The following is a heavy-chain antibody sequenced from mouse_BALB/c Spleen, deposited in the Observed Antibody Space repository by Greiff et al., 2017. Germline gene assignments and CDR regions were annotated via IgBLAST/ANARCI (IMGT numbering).Heavy chain of an antibody. CDR3: TREISIHYYGYFAY. D-gene: IGHD1-2*01. CDR1: GYTFTSYW. CDR2: INPSNGRT. V-gene: IGHV1S81*02. Sequence: VQLQQSGAELVKPGASVKLSCKASGYTFTSYWMHWVKQRPGQGLEWIGEINPSNGRTNYNEKFKSKATLTVDKSSSTAYMQLSSLTSEDSAVYYCTREISIHYYGYFAYWGQGTLVTVSA. J-gene: IGHJ3*01.